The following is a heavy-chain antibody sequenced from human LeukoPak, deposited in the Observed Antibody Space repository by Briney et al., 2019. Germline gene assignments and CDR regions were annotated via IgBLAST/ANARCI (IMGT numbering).Heavy chain of an antibody. V-gene: IGHV4-59*01. CDR1: GGSISSYY. CDR3: ARGTEGSENGSGRWWYYYMDV. D-gene: IGHD3-10*01. Sequence: SETLSLTCTVSGGSISSYYWSWIRQPPGKGLEWIGYIYYSGSTNYNPSLKSRVTISVDTSKDQFSLKLSSVTAADTAVYYCARGTEGSENGSGRWWYYYMDVWGKGTTVTVSS. J-gene: IGHJ6*03. CDR2: IYYSGST.